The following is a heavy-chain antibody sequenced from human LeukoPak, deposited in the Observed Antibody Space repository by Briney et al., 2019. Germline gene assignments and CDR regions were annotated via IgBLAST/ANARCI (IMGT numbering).Heavy chain of an antibody. CDR1: GFTFSSYA. V-gene: IGHV3-30-3*01. CDR2: ISYDGSNK. J-gene: IGHJ6*02. Sequence: HPGGSLRLSCAASGFTFSSYAMHWVRQAPGKGLEWVAVISYDGSNKYYADSVKGRFTISRDNSKNTLYLQMNSLRAEDTAVYYCARESGDYVGGMDVWGQGTTVTVSS. CDR3: ARESGDYVGGMDV. D-gene: IGHD4-17*01.